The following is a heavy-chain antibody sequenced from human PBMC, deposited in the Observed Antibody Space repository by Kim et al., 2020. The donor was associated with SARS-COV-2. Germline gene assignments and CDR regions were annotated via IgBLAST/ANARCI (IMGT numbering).Heavy chain of an antibody. Sequence: SVKVSCKASGFTFTSSAVQWVRQARGQRLEWIGWIVVGSGNTNYAQKFQERVTITRDMSTSTAYMELSSLRSEDTAVYYCAAAYYDILTGYYRTDAFDIWGQGTMVTVSS. D-gene: IGHD3-9*01. CDR1: GFTFTSSA. CDR3: AAAYYDILTGYYRTDAFDI. CDR2: IVVGSGNT. J-gene: IGHJ3*02. V-gene: IGHV1-58*01.